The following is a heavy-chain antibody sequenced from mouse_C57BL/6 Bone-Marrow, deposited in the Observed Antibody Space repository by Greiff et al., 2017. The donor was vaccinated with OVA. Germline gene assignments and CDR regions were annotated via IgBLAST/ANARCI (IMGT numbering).Heavy chain of an antibody. J-gene: IGHJ4*01. CDR2: IYPGSGST. Sequence: QVQLQQSGAELVKPGASVKMSCKASGYTFTSYWITWVKQRPGQGLEWIGDIYPGSGSTNYNEKFKSKATLTVDTSSSTAYMQLSSLTSEDSAVYYCARDITTVVATDYAMDYWGQGTSVTVSS. CDR3: ARDITTVVATDYAMDY. D-gene: IGHD1-1*01. CDR1: GYTFTSYW. V-gene: IGHV1-55*01.